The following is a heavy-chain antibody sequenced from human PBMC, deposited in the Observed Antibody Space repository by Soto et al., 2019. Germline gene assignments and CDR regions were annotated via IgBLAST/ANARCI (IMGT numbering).Heavy chain of an antibody. CDR3: ARGYLVTPRYYYYYMDV. J-gene: IGHJ6*03. CDR1: GYTFTSYD. Sequence: GASVKVSCKASGYTFTSYDINWVQQATGQGLEWMGWMNPNSGNTGYAQKFQGRVTMTRNTSISTAYMELSSLRSEDTAVYYCARGYLVTPRYYYYYMDVWGKGTTVTVS. D-gene: IGHD3-9*01. V-gene: IGHV1-8*01. CDR2: MNPNSGNT.